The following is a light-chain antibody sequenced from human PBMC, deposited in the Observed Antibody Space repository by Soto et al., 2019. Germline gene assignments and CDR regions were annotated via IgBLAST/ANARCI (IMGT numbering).Light chain of an antibody. CDR1: QTTNTW. Sequence: DIQMTQFPSTLSASVGDRVTITCRASQTTNTWLAWYQQKPGTAPKLLIYDASSLEGGVPSRFSARGSGTEFTLTISSLQPDDLASYYWQQYISYPYTFGQGTKVEIK. J-gene: IGKJ2*01. CDR2: DAS. V-gene: IGKV1-5*01. CDR3: QQYISYPYT.